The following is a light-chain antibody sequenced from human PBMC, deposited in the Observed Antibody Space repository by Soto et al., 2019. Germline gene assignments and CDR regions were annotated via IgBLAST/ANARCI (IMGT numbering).Light chain of an antibody. Sequence: DIQMTQSPSTLSASVGDRVTITCRARQSISSWLAWYQQKPGKAPKLLIYDASSLESGVPSRFSGTGSGTEFTLTISSLQPDDFATYYCQQYTSYSWTFGQGTKVEIK. CDR3: QQYTSYSWT. CDR1: QSISSW. V-gene: IGKV1-5*01. CDR2: DAS. J-gene: IGKJ1*01.